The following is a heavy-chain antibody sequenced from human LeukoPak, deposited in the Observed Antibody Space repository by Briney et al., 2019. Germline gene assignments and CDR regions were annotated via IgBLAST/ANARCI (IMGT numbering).Heavy chain of an antibody. D-gene: IGHD3-10*01. CDR3: AKDGDVLLRFGELFQEVDYFDY. CDR2: ISGSGGST. CDR1: GFTFSSYA. Sequence: PGGSLRLSCAASGFTFSSYAMSWVRQAPGKGVEWVSAISGSGGSTYYAASVKARFTISRDNSKHPLYLQMNSLRAEDTAVYYCAKDGDVLLRFGELFQEVDYFDYWGQGTLVTVSS. J-gene: IGHJ4*02. V-gene: IGHV3-23*01.